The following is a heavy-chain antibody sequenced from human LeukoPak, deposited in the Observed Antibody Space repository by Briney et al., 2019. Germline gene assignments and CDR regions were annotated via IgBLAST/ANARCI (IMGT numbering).Heavy chain of an antibody. Sequence: SETLSLTCSVSGGSVSSYYWSWIRQPPGRGLEWIGYLSHSGSSDSNPSLKSRVTILVDTSKNQFSLKLTSVTAADTAVYYCARARYANAWYAFDIWGQGTMVTASS. V-gene: IGHV4-59*02. CDR3: ARARYANAWYAFDI. CDR1: GGSVSSYY. J-gene: IGHJ3*02. D-gene: IGHD2-2*01. CDR2: LSHSGSS.